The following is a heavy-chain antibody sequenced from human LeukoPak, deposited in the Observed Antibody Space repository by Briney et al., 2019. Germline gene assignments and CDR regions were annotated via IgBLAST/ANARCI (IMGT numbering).Heavy chain of an antibody. J-gene: IGHJ5*02. D-gene: IGHD2-2*01. CDR2: IKQDGSEK. V-gene: IGHV3-7*01. CDR1: GFTFSSYW. CDR3: ARDLNEYCSSTSCYGWFDP. Sequence: PGGSLRLSCAASGFTFSSYWMSWVRQAPGKGLEWVANIKQDGSEKYYVDSVKGRFTISRDNAKNSLYLQMNSLRAEDTAVYYCARDLNEYCSSTSCYGWFDPWGQGTLVTVSS.